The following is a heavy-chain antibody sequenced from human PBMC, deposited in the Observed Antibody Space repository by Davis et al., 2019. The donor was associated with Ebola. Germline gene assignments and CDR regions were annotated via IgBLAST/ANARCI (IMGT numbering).Heavy chain of an antibody. D-gene: IGHD1-26*01. CDR3: TTTTTHFDY. Sequence: GGSLRPSCAASGFTFSGSAMHWVRQASGKGLEWVGRIRSKANSYATAYAASVKGRFTISRDDSKNTAYLQMNSLKTEDTAVYYCTTTTTHFDYWGQGTLVTVSS. CDR2: IRSKANSYAT. CDR1: GFTFSGSA. J-gene: IGHJ4*02. V-gene: IGHV3-73*01.